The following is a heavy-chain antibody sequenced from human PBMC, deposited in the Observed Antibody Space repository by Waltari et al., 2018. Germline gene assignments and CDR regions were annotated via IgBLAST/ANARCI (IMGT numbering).Heavy chain of an antibody. D-gene: IGHD2-15*01. V-gene: IGHV4-4*02. CDR2: SHRSGRT. CDR1: GESVSSNNW. Sequence: QLQLQESGPGLVKPSGTLSLTCTGSGESVSSNNWWSWVRQPPEKGLEWIGQSHRSGRTNYNPSLESRVTISIDTANNQFSLKVTSTTAADTAVYYCARDRGRGLYLESWGQGTLVTVSP. J-gene: IGHJ4*02. CDR3: ARDRGRGLYLES.